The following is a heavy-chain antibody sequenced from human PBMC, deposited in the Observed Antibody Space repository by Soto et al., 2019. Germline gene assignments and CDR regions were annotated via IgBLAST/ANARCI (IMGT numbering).Heavy chain of an antibody. CDR1: GYTFIAHF. CDR2: IYPDTGGT. J-gene: IGHJ5*02. CDR3: VRAQSRQLLLAWFDA. D-gene: IGHD2-2*01. Sequence: QVQLVQSGAEVKKPGASVTVSCEASGYTFIAHFIHWVRQAPGQGLEWMGWIYPDTGGTNYAQKFRDRVTMTRDTSVSTAYMEVNGLMSDDTDVYYCVRAQSRQLLLAWFDAWGQGTVVTVSS. V-gene: IGHV1-2*02.